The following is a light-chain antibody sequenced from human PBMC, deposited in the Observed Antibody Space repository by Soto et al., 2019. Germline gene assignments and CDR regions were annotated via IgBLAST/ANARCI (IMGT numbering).Light chain of an antibody. J-gene: IGKJ5*01. Sequence: ENMMNQSPATLSLSPGERATLSCRASQSFRGLLAWYQQKPGQAPRLLIYDAYNRATGIPPRFSGSGSGTDFTLTISSLEPEDSAVYYCQQRHMWPITFGQGRRLEIK. V-gene: IGKV3-11*01. CDR1: QSFRGL. CDR2: DAY. CDR3: QQRHMWPIT.